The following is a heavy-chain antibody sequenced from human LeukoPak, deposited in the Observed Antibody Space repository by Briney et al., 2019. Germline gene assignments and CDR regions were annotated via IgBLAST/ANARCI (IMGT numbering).Heavy chain of an antibody. J-gene: IGHJ6*03. Sequence: GASVKVSCKASGYTFTSYGISWVRQAPGQGLEWMGWISAYNGNTNYAQKLQGRVTMTTDTSTSTAYMELRSLRSDDTAVYYCARDFPLYYDISSRYYYYYYMDVWGKGTTVTVSS. CDR2: ISAYNGNT. CDR3: ARDFPLYYDISSRYYYYYYMDV. CDR1: GYTFTSYG. V-gene: IGHV1-18*01. D-gene: IGHD3-9*01.